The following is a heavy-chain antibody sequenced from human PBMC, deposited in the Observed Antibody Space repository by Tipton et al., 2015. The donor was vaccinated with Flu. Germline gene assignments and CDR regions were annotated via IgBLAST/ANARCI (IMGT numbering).Heavy chain of an antibody. CDR1: GGTFSNYA. V-gene: IGHV1-69*06. Sequence: QLVQSGAEVKKPGSSVKVSCKASGGTFSNYAISWVRQAPGRGLEWMGGFIPIFEAANYAPNFQDRLTITADKSTSIAFMELSNVRSEDTAVYYCAGGVPSTTCYTCYYYAMDVWGQGTTVTVSS. CDR2: FIPIFEAA. D-gene: IGHD2-2*02. CDR3: AGGVPSTTCYTCYYYAMDV. J-gene: IGHJ6*02.